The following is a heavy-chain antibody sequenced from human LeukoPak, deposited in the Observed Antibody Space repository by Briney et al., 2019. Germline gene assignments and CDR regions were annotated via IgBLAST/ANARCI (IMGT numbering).Heavy chain of an antibody. CDR3: SRGGNFAF. J-gene: IGHJ4*02. Sequence: SETLSLTCTVSGDSISRYYWTWIRQPPGKGLEWIGYMFYSGSTTYNPSLKSRITISVDTSKNQFSLKLRSVTAADTAVYYCSRGGNFAFWGQGTLVTVSS. CDR1: GDSISRYY. CDR2: MFYSGST. V-gene: IGHV4-59*08.